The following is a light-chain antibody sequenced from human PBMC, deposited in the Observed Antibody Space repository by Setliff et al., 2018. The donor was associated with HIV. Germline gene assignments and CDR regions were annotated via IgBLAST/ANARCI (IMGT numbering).Light chain of an antibody. J-gene: IGLJ1*01. CDR2: DVS. CDR3: SSYTSSSTYV. V-gene: IGLV2-14*01. Sequence: QSVLTQPASVSGSPGQSITISCTGTSSDVGGYNYDSWYQQHPGKAPKLMIYDVSKRPSGVSNRFSGSKSGNTASLTISGLQAEDEADYYCSSYTSSSTYVFGSGTKGTVL. CDR1: SSDVGGYNY.